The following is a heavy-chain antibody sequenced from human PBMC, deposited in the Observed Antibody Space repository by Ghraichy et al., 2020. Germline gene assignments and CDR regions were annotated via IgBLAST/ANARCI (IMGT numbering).Heavy chain of an antibody. V-gene: IGHV3-66*02. CDR3: ARGSSGDYSLGY. CDR2: IYSGGAT. CDR1: GFSVTTNY. Sequence: GGSLRLSCAASGFSVTTNYMSWVRQAPGKGLELVSVIYSGGATYYADSVKGRFTISRDSSKNTLYLQMNSLRVEDTAVYYCARGSSGDYSLGYWGQGTLVTVSS. D-gene: IGHD4-17*01. J-gene: IGHJ4*02.